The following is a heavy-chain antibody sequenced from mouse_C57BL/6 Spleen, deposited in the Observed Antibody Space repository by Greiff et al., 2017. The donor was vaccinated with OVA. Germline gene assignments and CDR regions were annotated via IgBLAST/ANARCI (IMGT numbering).Heavy chain of an antibody. J-gene: IGHJ4*01. V-gene: IGHV5-9-1*02. CDR3: TRVYGSSYEDAMDY. CDR2: ISSGGDYI. CDR1: GFTFSSYA. Sequence: EVMLVESGEGLVKPGGSLKLSCAASGFTFSSYAMSWVRQTPEKRLEWVAYISSGGDYIYYADTVKGRFTISRDNARNTLYLQMSSLKSEDTAMYYCTRVYGSSYEDAMDYWGQGTSVTVSS. D-gene: IGHD1-1*01.